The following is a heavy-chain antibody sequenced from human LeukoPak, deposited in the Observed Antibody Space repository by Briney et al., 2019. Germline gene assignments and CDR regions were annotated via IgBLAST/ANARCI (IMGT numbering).Heavy chain of an antibody. CDR2: IYLSGST. D-gene: IGHD2-15*01. CDR1: GYSISSGYY. V-gene: IGHV4-38-2*02. CDR3: GRARVVADRFDY. Sequence: SETLSLTCTVSGYSISSGYYWGWIRQPPGKGLEWIGSIYLSGSTFYNPSLKSRVTISVDKSKNQFYLKLSSVTAADTAVYHCGRARVVADRFDYWGRGPLVSVSS. J-gene: IGHJ4*02.